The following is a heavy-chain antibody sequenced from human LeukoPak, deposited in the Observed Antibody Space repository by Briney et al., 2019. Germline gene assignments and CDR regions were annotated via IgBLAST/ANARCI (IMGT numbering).Heavy chain of an antibody. CDR1: GYTFTGYY. CDR2: INPNSGGT. D-gene: IGHD3-10*01. V-gene: IGHV1-2*02. CDR3: ARAGASEELLWFGESRNWLDP. J-gene: IGHJ5*02. Sequence: ASVKVSCKASGYTFTGYYMHWVRQAPGQGLEWMGWINPNSGGTNYAQKFQGRVTMTRDTSISTAYMELSRLRSDDTAVYYCARAGASEELLWFGESRNWLDPWGQGTLVTVSS.